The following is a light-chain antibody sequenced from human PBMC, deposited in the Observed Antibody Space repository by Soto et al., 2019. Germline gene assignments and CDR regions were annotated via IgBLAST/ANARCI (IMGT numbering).Light chain of an antibody. CDR1: GSNIGNNF. CDR2: DDN. Sequence: QSVLTQPPSVSAAPGQKVTMSCSGSGSNIGNNFVSWYQQFPGTAPQLLIYDDNKRPTGIPDRFSASKSGTSATLGITGLQTGDEADYYCGTWDSSLSVVVFGGGTKVTVL. J-gene: IGLJ3*02. V-gene: IGLV1-51*01. CDR3: GTWDSSLSVVV.